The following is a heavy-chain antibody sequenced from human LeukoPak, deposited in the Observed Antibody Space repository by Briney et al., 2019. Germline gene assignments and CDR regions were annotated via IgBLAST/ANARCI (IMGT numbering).Heavy chain of an antibody. CDR3: VKDGGCSSISCHNPHDP. CDR1: GLTLNNYA. J-gene: IGHJ5*02. CDR2: ISGGGGTA. D-gene: IGHD2-2*01. Sequence: GGSLRLSCAASGLTLNNYAMTWVRQAPGKGLEWVSTISGGGGTAYYAASVKGRFTISRDNSNNTLYLQMDSLRVDDTALYYCVKDGGCSSISCHNPHDPWGQGTLVTVSS. V-gene: IGHV3-23*01.